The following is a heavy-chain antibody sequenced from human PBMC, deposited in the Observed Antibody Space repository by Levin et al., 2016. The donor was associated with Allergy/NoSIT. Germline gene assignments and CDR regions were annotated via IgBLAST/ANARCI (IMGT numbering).Heavy chain of an antibody. CDR1: GFIFSSYA. Sequence: LSLTCAASGFIFSSYAMSWVRQAPGKGLEWVSVISGSGGSIYYADSVKGRFTISRDNSKNTLYLQMDSLKADDTAVYFCAKDLGHNWFDPWGQGTLVTVSS. D-gene: IGHD7-27*01. V-gene: IGHV3-23*01. J-gene: IGHJ5*02. CDR2: ISGSGGSI. CDR3: AKDLGHNWFDP.